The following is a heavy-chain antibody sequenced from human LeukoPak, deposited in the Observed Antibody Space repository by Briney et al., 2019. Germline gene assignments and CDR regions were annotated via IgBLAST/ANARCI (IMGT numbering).Heavy chain of an antibody. Sequence: PSETLSLTCTVSGGSIGSSSYYWGWTRQPPGKGLEWIGSIYYSGSTYYNPSLKSRVTISVDTSKNQISLRLTSVTAADTAVYYCARLQAAAGTLAWFDPWGQGTLVTVSS. J-gene: IGHJ5*02. CDR2: IYYSGST. CDR1: GGSIGSSSYY. D-gene: IGHD6-13*01. V-gene: IGHV4-39*07. CDR3: ARLQAAAGTLAWFDP.